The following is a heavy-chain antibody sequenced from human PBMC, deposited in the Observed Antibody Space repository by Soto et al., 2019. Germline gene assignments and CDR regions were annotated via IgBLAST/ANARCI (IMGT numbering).Heavy chain of an antibody. CDR1: GFTFSDHY. D-gene: IGHD2-8*01. J-gene: IGHJ3*02. V-gene: IGHV3-72*01. CDR3: IVLYAFDI. Sequence: EVQLVESGGGLVQPGGSLRLSCAASGFTFSDHYMDWVRQAPGKGLEWVGRTRNKANSYTTEYAAPVKGRFTNSRDDSKNSLYLQMNSLKTEDTAVYYCIVLYAFDIWGQGTMVTVSS. CDR2: TRNKANSYTT.